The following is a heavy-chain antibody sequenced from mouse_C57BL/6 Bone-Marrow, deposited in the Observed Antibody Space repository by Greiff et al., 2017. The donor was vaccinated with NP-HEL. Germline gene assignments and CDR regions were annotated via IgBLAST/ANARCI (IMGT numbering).Heavy chain of an antibody. V-gene: IGHV1-81*01. D-gene: IGHD1-1*01. J-gene: IGHJ4*01. Sequence: QVQLQQSGAELARPGASVKLSCKASGYTFTSYGISWVKQRTGQGLEWIGEIYPRSGNTYYNEKFKGKATLTADKSSSTAYMELRSLTSEDSAVYFCARSGYYGSINYAMDYWGQGTSVTVSS. CDR3: ARSGYYGSINYAMDY. CDR2: IYPRSGNT. CDR1: GYTFTSYG.